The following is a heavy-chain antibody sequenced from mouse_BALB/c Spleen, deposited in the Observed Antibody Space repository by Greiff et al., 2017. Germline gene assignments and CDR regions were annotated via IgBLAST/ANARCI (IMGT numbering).Heavy chain of an antibody. D-gene: IGHD2-4*01. J-gene: IGHJ1*01. CDR1: GFTFSSYA. CDR2: ISSGGST. CDR3: ARGGLRGYFDV. V-gene: IGHV5-6-5*01. Sequence: EVKLMESGGGLVKPGGSLKLSCAASGFTFSSYAMSWVRQTPEKRLEWVASISSGGSTYYPDSVKGRFTISRDNARNILYLQMSSLRSEDTAMYYCARGGLRGYFDVWGAGTTVTVSS.